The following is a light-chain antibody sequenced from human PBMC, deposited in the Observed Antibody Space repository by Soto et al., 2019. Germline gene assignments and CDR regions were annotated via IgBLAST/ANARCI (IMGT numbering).Light chain of an antibody. J-gene: IGKJ1*01. V-gene: IGKV1-5*01. Sequence: DIHMTQSPSTLSASVGDIVTITCRASQSISSWLAWYQQKPGKAPKLLIYDASSLESGVPSRFRGSGSGTEFTLTISSLQPDDFATYYCQQYNSYSPWTCGQGTKVDI. CDR1: QSISSW. CDR2: DAS. CDR3: QQYNSYSPWT.